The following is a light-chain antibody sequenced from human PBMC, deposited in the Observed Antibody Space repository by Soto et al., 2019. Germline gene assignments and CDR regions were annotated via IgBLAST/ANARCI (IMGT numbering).Light chain of an antibody. Sequence: DIQMTQSPSTLSASVGDRVTITCRASQSITTWLGWYQQKPGQAPTLMIYKASSLESGVPSRFSGGRSGTAFTRTISSLQPDDSATYYCQEYINRWSFGKGTKVEIK. CDR2: KAS. J-gene: IGKJ1*01. CDR3: QEYINRWS. V-gene: IGKV1-5*03. CDR1: QSITTW.